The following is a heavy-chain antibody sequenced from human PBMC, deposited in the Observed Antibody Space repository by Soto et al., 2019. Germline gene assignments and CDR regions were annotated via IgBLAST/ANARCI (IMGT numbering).Heavy chain of an antibody. CDR2: IYYSGSA. Sequence: QLQLQESGPGLVEPSETLSLTCTVSGGSISTSVYYWGWIRQPPGRGLEWMANIYYSGSAYYNPSLKRRVRTSVDTSKNQFSLKLRSVTAADTAVYYCARQGSRAFDIWGQGTMVTVSS. CDR1: GGSISTSVYY. CDR3: ARQGSRAFDI. D-gene: IGHD2-15*01. J-gene: IGHJ3*02. V-gene: IGHV4-39*01.